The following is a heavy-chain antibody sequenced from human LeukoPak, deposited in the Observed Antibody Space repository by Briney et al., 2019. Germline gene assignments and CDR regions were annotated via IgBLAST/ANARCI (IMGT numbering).Heavy chain of an antibody. CDR1: GFPFSSYA. V-gene: IGHV3-23*01. CDR2: IISGGST. J-gene: IGHJ4*02. Sequence: GGSLRLSCATSGFPFSSYAMSWVRQAPGKGLEWVSVIISGGSTNYADSMKGRFTISRDNSKNTLYLQMDSLRAEDTAVYYCAKDMTTVTRGRLDYWGQGTLVTVSS. CDR3: AKDMTTVTRGRLDY. D-gene: IGHD4-17*01.